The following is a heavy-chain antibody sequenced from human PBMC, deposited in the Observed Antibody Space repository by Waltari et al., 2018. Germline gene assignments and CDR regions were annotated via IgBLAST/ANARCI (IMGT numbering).Heavy chain of an antibody. Sequence: VQLVESGGGLVQAGGSLRLSCAASGFTFSSYAVSWVREAAGKGLEVVAAITGSGGSKFHADSLRGRFTISRDNPKHTLYLEMHRLSSEDTAVYDCAMGIAAAGRILLDYWGQGTLVTVSS. V-gene: IGHV3-23*04. D-gene: IGHD6-13*01. CDR1: GFTFSSYA. CDR2: ITGSGGSK. J-gene: IGHJ4*02. CDR3: AMGIAAAGRILLDY.